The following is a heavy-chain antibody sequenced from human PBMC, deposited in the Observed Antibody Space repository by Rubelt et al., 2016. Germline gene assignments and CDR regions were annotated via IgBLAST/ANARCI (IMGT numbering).Heavy chain of an antibody. V-gene: IGHV3-74*01. J-gene: IGHJ3*02. CDR3: ATTNLYSSGWYSPLSAFDI. CDR2: IKHDGSGT. Sequence: VESGGGLVQPGGSLRLSCAASGFTFSSYSMNWVRQAPGKGLVWVSRIKHDGSGTNYADSVKGRFTISRDNAKNTLFLQMKGLRAEDTAVYYCATTNLYSSGWYSPLSAFDIWGQGTMVTVSS. D-gene: IGHD6-19*01. CDR1: GFTFSSYS.